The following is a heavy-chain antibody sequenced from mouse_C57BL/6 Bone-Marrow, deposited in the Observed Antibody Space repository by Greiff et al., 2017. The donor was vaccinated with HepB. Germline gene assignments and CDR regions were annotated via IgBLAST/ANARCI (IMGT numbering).Heavy chain of an antibody. CDR1: GFTFSDAW. CDR2: IRNKANNHAT. CDR3: TESTMVTKWYFDV. D-gene: IGHD2-1*01. J-gene: IGHJ1*03. Sequence: EVMLVESGGGLVQPGGSMKLSCAASGFTFSDAWMDWVRQSPEKGLEWVAEIRNKANNHATYYAESVKGRFTISRDDSKSSVYLQMNSLRAEDTGIYYCTESTMVTKWYFDVWGTGTTVTVSS. V-gene: IGHV6-6*01.